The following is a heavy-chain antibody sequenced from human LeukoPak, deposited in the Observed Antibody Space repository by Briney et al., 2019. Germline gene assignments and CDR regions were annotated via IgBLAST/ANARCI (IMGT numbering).Heavy chain of an antibody. CDR3: ARELGSGWFDP. CDR2: IWYDGSKK. J-gene: IGHJ5*02. CDR1: GYTFSSYG. Sequence: GGSLRLSCAASGYTFSSYGMHWVRQAPGKGLEWVAYIWYDGSKKEYVDSVKGRFTISRDDSKNTLYLQMNSLRVEDTAVYYCARELGSGWFDPWGQGTLVTVSS. V-gene: IGHV3-33*01. D-gene: IGHD6-25*01.